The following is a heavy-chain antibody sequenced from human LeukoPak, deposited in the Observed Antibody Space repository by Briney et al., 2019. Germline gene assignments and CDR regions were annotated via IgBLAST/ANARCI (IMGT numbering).Heavy chain of an antibody. Sequence: PSETLSLTCAVYGGSFSGYYWSWIRQPPGKGLEWIGEINHSGSTYYNPSLKSRLTISVDTSKNRFSLRLTSVTAADTAVYYCARQVATGPYYYYFMDVWGKGTTVTVSS. CDR2: INHSGST. CDR3: ARQVATGPYYYYFMDV. J-gene: IGHJ6*03. CDR1: GGSFSGYY. D-gene: IGHD1-1*01. V-gene: IGHV4-34*01.